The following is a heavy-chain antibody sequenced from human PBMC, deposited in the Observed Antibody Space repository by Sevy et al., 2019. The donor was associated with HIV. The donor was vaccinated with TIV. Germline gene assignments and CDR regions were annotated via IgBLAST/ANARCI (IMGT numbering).Heavy chain of an antibody. CDR2: ISGCGTYI. Sequence: GGSLRLSCATSEFTFSSYSMNWVRQAPGNGLEWVSSISGCGTYIYYADSVKGRFTISRDNAKNSLSLQMNSLRAEDTAVYYCARGTHDYGDYDRDAFDIWGQGTMVTVSS. D-gene: IGHD4-17*01. CDR3: ARGTHDYGDYDRDAFDI. J-gene: IGHJ3*02. CDR1: EFTFSSYS. V-gene: IGHV3-21*01.